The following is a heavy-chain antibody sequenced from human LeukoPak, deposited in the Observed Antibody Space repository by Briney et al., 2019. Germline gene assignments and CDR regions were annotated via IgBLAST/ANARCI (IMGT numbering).Heavy chain of an antibody. V-gene: IGHV1-69*04. J-gene: IGHJ4*02. Sequence: ASVKVSCKASGGTFSSYAISWVRQAPGQGLEWMGRIIPILGIANYAQKFQGRVTITADKSTSTAYMELSSLRSEDTAVYYCAREPHSGSYYYWGQGTLVTVSS. CDR2: IIPILGIA. CDR1: GGTFSSYA. CDR3: AREPHSGSYYY. D-gene: IGHD1-26*01.